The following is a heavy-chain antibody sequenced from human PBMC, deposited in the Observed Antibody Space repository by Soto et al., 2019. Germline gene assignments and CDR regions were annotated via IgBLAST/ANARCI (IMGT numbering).Heavy chain of an antibody. CDR1: GDSITSGGSS. J-gene: IGHJ4*02. D-gene: IGHD1-1*01. CDR3: ARDGTGFDY. Sequence: PSETLSLTCAVSGDSITSGGSSWSWIRQPPGKRLEWIGYIYHSGSAYYNPSLRSRVTISVDRSNNQFSLKLSSVTAADTAVYYCARDGTGFDYWGQGTLVTVSS. CDR2: IYHSGSA. V-gene: IGHV4-30-2*01.